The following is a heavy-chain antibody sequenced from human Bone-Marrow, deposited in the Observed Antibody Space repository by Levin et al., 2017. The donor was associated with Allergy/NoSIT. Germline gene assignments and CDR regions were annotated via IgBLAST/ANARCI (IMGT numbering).Heavy chain of an antibody. J-gene: IGHJ5*02. D-gene: IGHD3-16*02. CDR1: GGTFSSYT. CDR3: ARDPITFGGVIAYGGEDWFDP. CDR2: IIPILGIA. V-gene: IGHV1-69*04. Sequence: KISCKASGGTFSSYTISWVRQAPGQGLEWMGRIIPILGIANYAQKFQGRVTITADKSTSTAYMELSSLRSEDTAVYYCARDPITFGGVIAYGGEDWFDPWGQGTLVTVSS.